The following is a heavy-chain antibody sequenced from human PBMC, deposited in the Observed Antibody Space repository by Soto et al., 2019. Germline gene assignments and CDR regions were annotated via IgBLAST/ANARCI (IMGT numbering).Heavy chain of an antibody. CDR2: MSSDGSKI. V-gene: IGHV3-30*18. D-gene: IGHD3-3*01. CDR3: AKAEGVVGTLGLFDY. CDR1: GFDFTYYA. Sequence: QVQLVESGGGAVQPGESLRLSCVASGFDFTYYAMHWVRQAPGKGLESVAVMSSDGSKIHHTDSVKGRFTISRDNSKNTLYLQMNSLRKEDTAVYFCAKAEGVVGTLGLFDYWGQGTLVSVSS. J-gene: IGHJ4*02.